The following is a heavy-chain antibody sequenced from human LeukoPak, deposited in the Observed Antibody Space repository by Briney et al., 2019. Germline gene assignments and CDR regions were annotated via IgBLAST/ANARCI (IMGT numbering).Heavy chain of an antibody. CDR2: IYTSGSA. J-gene: IGHJ6*02. CDR3: ARGSGDWYGEVLYYGMDV. V-gene: IGHV4-61*02. D-gene: IGHD3-10*01. Sequence: SQTLSLTCTVSGGSISSGSYYWSWIRQPAGKGLEWIGRIYTSGSANYNPSLKSRVTISVDTSKNQFSLKLSSVTAADTAVYYCARGSGDWYGEVLYYGMDVWGQGTTVTVSS. CDR1: GGSISSGSYY.